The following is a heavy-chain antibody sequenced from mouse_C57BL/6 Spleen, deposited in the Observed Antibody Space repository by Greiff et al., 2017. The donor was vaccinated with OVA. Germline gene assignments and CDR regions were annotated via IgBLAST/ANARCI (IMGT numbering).Heavy chain of an antibody. CDR3: ARGESIYDGYTWFAY. J-gene: IGHJ3*01. CDR1: GYTFTSYW. Sequence: VQLQQPGAELVRPGSSVKLSCKASGYTFTSYWMHWVKQRPIQGLEWIGNIDPSDSETHYNQKFKDKATLTVDKSSSTAYMQLSSLTSEDSAVYYCARGESIYDGYTWFAYWGQGTLGTVSA. CDR2: IDPSDSET. D-gene: IGHD2-3*01. V-gene: IGHV1-52*01.